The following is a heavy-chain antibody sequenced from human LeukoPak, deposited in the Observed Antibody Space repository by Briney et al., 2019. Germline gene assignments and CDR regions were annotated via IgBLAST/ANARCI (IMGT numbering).Heavy chain of an antibody. CDR1: GGTFSSYA. J-gene: IGHJ4*02. Sequence: ASVKVSCKASGGTFSSYAISWVRQAPGQGLEWMGGIIPIFGTANYAQKFQGRVTITADESTSTAYMELSSLRSEDTAVYYCARASASAMADYYFDYWGQGTLVTVSS. D-gene: IGHD5-18*01. CDR2: IIPIFGTA. V-gene: IGHV1-69*13. CDR3: ARASASAMADYYFDY.